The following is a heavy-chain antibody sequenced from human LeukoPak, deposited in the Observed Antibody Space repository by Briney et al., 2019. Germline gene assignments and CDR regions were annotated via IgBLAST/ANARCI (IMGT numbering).Heavy chain of an antibody. V-gene: IGHV3-30*18. J-gene: IGHJ4*02. CDR2: ISNDGSKI. CDR1: GFTFSSYG. D-gene: IGHD6-13*01. Sequence: PGRSLRLSCAASGFTFSSYGMHWVRQAPGKGLEWVAVISNDGSKIYYTDSVKGRFTISRDNPKNTLYLQMNSLSAEDAAMYYCAQDRGGEQQLIQGFAYWGQGTPVTVSS. CDR3: AQDRGGEQQLIQGFAY.